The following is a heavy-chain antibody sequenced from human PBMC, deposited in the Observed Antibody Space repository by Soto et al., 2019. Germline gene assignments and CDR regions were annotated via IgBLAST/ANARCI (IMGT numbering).Heavy chain of an antibody. J-gene: IGHJ4*02. Sequence: QVQLVQSGAEVKKPGASVRVSCKAFDYTFTNFGISWVRQAPGRGLEWMGWISGYNGDTTYAQKFKGRVTMTPDTFTTTAYLELMRLTSDDTAVYYCARDPQSLWFGELKKGVAYWGQGTLVTVSS. CDR2: ISGYNGDT. V-gene: IGHV1-18*01. CDR3: ARDPQSLWFGELKKGVAY. D-gene: IGHD3-10*01. CDR1: DYTFTNFG.